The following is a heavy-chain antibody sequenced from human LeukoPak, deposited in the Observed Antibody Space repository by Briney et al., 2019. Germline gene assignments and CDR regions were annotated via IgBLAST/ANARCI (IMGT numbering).Heavy chain of an antibody. CDR1: GGSFSGYY. CDR3: ARARAYCSGGSCYSRGFDY. J-gene: IGHJ4*02. D-gene: IGHD2-15*01. CDR2: INHSGST. V-gene: IGHV4-34*01. Sequence: PSETLSLTCAVYGGSFSGYYWSWIRQPPGKGLEWIGEINHSGSTNYNPSLKSRVTISVDTSKNQFSLKLSSVTAADTAVYYCARARAYCSGGSCYSRGFDYWGQGTLVTVSS.